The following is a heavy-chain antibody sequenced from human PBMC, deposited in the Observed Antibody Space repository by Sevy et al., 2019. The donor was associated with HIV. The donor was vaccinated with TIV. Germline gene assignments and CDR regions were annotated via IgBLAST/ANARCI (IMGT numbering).Heavy chain of an antibody. V-gene: IGHV4-4*07. J-gene: IGHJ4*02. CDR2: ISSSGNS. Sequence: SETLSLTCSVSGVSISEYHWNWIRQSAGNRLEWIGRISSSGNSDYNSSFKSRVTISLDTSKNQFSLKLRSVTVADTAFYFCARGRAMIDFWGQGIMVTVSS. CDR3: ARGRAMIDF. CDR1: GVSISEYH.